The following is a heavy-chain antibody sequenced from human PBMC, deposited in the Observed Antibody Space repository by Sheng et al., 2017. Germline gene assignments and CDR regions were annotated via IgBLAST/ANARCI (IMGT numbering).Heavy chain of an antibody. D-gene: IGHD7-27*01. CDR2: ISGSGSST. J-gene: IGHJ4*02. Sequence: EVQLVESGGGLVQPGESLRLSCAASGFTFSSYAMSWVRQAPGKGLGWVSVISGSGSSTYFADSVKGRFTISRDNSKNTLYLQMNSLRAEDTAVYYCARETGGLDYWGQGTLGHRLL. CDR1: GFTFSSYA. V-gene: IGHV3-23*04. CDR3: ARETGGLDY.